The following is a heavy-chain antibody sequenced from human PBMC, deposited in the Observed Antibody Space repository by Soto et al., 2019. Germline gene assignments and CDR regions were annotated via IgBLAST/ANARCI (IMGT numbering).Heavy chain of an antibody. V-gene: IGHV4-4*07. J-gene: IGHJ2*01. CDR2: INFSGTT. CDR1: GDSISTYY. Sequence: QVQLQESGPGLVKPSETLSLTCTVSGDSISTYYWSWIRQPAGKGLEWIGRINFSGTTNYTPSLRSRVTMSVNTSKNQFSLMLTSVTAADTAVYYCARDQAVSWYFDLWGRGTLVTVSS. CDR3: ARDQAVSWYFDL. D-gene: IGHD6-19*01.